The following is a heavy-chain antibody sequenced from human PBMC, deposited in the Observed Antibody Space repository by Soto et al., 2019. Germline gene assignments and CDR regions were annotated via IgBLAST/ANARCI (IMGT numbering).Heavy chain of an antibody. CDR1: GFTFRDYS. J-gene: IGHJ6*03. Sequence: EVQVLESGGGLVKPGGSLRLSCAASGFTFRDYSMNWVRQAPGKGLEWVSSISSSSAYIYYADSLKGRFTVSRDNAKNSLHLQMNSLPAEDTAVYYWASDGAYCSGTGCSDYHHYMDVWGKGTAVTVSS. D-gene: IGHD2-15*01. V-gene: IGHV3-21*04. CDR2: ISSSSAYI. CDR3: ASDGAYCSGTGCSDYHHYMDV.